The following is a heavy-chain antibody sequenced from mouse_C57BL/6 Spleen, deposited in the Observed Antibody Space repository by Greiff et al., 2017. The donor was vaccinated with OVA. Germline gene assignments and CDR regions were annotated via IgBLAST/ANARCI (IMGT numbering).Heavy chain of an antibody. CDR3: ATGGKYWYFDV. Sequence: VQLKQSGPELVKPGDSVKISCKASGYSFTGYFMNWVMQSHGKSLEWIGRINPYNGDTFYNQKFKGKATLTVDKSSSTAHMELRSLTSEDSAVYYCATGGKYWYFDVWGTGTTVTVSS. D-gene: IGHD2-1*01. CDR1: GYSFTGYF. V-gene: IGHV1-20*01. CDR2: INPYNGDT. J-gene: IGHJ1*03.